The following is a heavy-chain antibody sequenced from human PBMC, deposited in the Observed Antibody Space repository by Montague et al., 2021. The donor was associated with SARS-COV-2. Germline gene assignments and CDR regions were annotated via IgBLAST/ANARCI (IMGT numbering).Heavy chain of an antibody. V-gene: IGHV2-5*02. CDR1: GFSLSTSGVG. CDR2: IYWDDDK. Sequence: PALVKPTQTLTLTCTLSGFSLSTSGVGVGWIRQPPGKALEWLALIYWDDDKRYSPSLKTRLIITKDTSRNQVVLTMTNVDPVDTVTYYCARSSSPLSYWYFDLWGPGALVTVSS. CDR3: ARSSSPLSYWYFDL. J-gene: IGHJ2*01.